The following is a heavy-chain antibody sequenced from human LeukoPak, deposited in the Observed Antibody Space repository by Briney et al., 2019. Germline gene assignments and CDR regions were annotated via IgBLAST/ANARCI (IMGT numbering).Heavy chain of an antibody. Sequence: SETLSLTCTVSGDSISSYYWSWIRQPPGKGLEWIGYIYYSGSTNYNPSLKSRVTISVDTSKNQFSLKLSSVTAADTAVYYCARAPGIFGVVISSYYYYGMDVWGQGTTVTVSS. CDR2: IYYSGST. CDR3: ARAPGIFGVVISSYYYYGMDV. D-gene: IGHD3-3*01. CDR1: GDSISSYY. V-gene: IGHV4-59*01. J-gene: IGHJ6*02.